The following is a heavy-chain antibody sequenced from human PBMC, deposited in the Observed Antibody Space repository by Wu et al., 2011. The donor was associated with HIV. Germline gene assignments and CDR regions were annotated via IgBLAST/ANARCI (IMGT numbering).Heavy chain of an antibody. CDR1: FSSYA. J-gene: IGHJ6*03. Sequence: FSSYAISWVRQALDKGLSGVGGIIPXFGTRNDAQKLQGRITITADKSTSTAYMELSSLTSDDTAVYYCARESEGQRMKGFYYYMAVWGKGTTVTVSS. CDR3: ARESEGQRMKGFYYYMAV. V-gene: IGHV1-69*06. CDR2: IIPXFGTR. D-gene: IGHD1-1*01.